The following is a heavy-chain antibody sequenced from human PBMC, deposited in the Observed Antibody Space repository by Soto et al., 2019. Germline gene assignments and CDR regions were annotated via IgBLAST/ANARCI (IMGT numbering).Heavy chain of an antibody. CDR3: ARGGYDILTGHEEGAGSSFDI. CDR2: IIPILGIA. Sequence: SVKVSCKASGGTFSSYTISWVRQAPGQGLEWMGRIIPILGIANYAQKFQGRVTITADKSTSTAYMELSSLRSEDTAVYYCARGGYDILTGHEEGAGSSFDIWGQGTMVTVSS. V-gene: IGHV1-69*02. J-gene: IGHJ3*02. D-gene: IGHD3-9*01. CDR1: GGTFSSYT.